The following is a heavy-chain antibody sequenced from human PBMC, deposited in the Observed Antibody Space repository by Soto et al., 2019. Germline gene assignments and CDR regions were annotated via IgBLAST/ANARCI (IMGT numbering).Heavy chain of an antibody. CDR3: AKDGARSSGSYYDYYYGMDV. D-gene: IGHD1-26*01. Sequence: EVQLLESGGGLVQPGGSLRLSCAASGFTFSSYAMSWVRQAPGKGLEWVSAISGSGGSTYYADSVKGRFTISRDNSKNTLYLQMNSLRAEDTAVYYCAKDGARSSGSYYDYYYGMDVWGQGITVTVSS. CDR2: ISGSGGST. J-gene: IGHJ6*02. V-gene: IGHV3-23*01. CDR1: GFTFSSYA.